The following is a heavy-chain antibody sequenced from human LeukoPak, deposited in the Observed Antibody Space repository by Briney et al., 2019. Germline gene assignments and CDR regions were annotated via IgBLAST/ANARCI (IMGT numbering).Heavy chain of an antibody. Sequence: PGGSLRLSCAASGFTFSSYSMNWVRQAPGKGLEWVSSISSSSSYIYYADSVKGRFTISRDNAKNSLYLQMNSLGAEDTAAYYCARRDLRQAEYYMDVWGKGTTVTVSS. CDR1: GFTFSSYS. CDR3: ARRDLRQAEYYMDV. J-gene: IGHJ6*03. V-gene: IGHV3-21*01. CDR2: ISSSSSYI.